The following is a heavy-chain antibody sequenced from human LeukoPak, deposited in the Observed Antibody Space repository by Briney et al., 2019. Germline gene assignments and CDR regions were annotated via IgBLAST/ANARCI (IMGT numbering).Heavy chain of an antibody. CDR2: ISSSSSYI. D-gene: IGHD3-3*01. V-gene: IGHV3-21*01. CDR3: VTVFGVVIVGAFDI. J-gene: IGHJ3*02. CDR1: GFTFSSYS. Sequence: GGSLRLSCAASGFTFSSYSMNWVRQAPGKGLEWVSSISSSSSYIYYADSVKGRFTISRDNAKNSLYLQMNSLRAEDTAVYYCVTVFGVVIVGAFDIWGQGAMVTVSS.